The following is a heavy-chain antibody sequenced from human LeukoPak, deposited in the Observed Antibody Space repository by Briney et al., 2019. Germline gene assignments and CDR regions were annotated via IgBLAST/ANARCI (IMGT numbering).Heavy chain of an antibody. CDR2: ISTRSSYI. CDR1: AFTFSTYN. D-gene: IGHD6-13*01. Sequence: PGGSLRLSCAASAFTFSTYNMNWVRQAPGKGLEWVSSISTRSSYIYYADSVKGRFTISRDNAKNSLYLQMNSLRAEDTAVYYCARVTYSSSWSYKSGSNWFDPWGQGTLVTVSS. V-gene: IGHV3-21*04. CDR3: ARVTYSSSWSYKSGSNWFDP. J-gene: IGHJ5*02.